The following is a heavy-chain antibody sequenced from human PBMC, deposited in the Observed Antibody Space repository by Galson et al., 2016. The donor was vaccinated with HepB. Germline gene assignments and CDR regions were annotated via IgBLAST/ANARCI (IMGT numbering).Heavy chain of an antibody. CDR1: GDSVSSNTAA. CDR3: ARDEKRASYYFDS. Sequence: CAISGDSVSSNTAAWDWIRQSPSRGLEWLGRTYYRSRWYNDYAESVKGRITVTPDTSKNQFSLHLNSVTPEDTAAYYCARDEKRASYYFDSWGQGTLVTVSS. D-gene: IGHD6-25*01. V-gene: IGHV6-1*01. J-gene: IGHJ4*02. CDR2: TYYRSRWYN.